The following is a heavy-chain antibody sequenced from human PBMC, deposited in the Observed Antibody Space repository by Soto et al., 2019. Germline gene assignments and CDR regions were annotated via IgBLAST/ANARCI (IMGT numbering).Heavy chain of an antibody. CDR3: ARGRWDYDSSGSLWFDP. J-gene: IGHJ5*02. D-gene: IGHD3-22*01. CDR2: IYYSGST. Sequence: PSESISITCTVSGDSISSYYWSWIRQHPGKGLEWIGYIYYSGSTNYNPSLKSRVTISVDTSKNQFSLKLSSVTAADTAVYYCARGRWDYDSSGSLWFDPWGQGTLVTVSS. V-gene: IGHV4-59*01. CDR1: GDSISSYY.